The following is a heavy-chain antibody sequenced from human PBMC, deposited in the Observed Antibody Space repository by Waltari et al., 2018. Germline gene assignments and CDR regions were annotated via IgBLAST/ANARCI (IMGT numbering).Heavy chain of an antibody. Sequence: EVQLLESGGGLVQPGGSLRVSCAASGFTFSSYAMSWVRQAPGKGLEWVAAISGSGFNTYYADSVKGRFTISRDTSKNTLYLQMNSLRAEDTAVYYCVKGRYENVYYFDYWGQGTLVTVSS. CDR1: GFTFSSYA. D-gene: IGHD1-20*01. V-gene: IGHV3-23*01. J-gene: IGHJ4*02. CDR2: ISGSGFNT. CDR3: VKGRYENVYYFDY.